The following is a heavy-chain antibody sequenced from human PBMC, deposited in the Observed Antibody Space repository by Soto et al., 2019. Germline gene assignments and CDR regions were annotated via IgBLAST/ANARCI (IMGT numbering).Heavy chain of an antibody. CDR3: AKDIQPPQYSSSWYGGAFDI. D-gene: IGHD6-13*01. Sequence: GGSLRLSCAASGFTFSSYAMSWVRQAPGKGLEWVSAISGSGGSTYYADSVKGRFTISRDNSKNTLYLQMNSLRAEDTAVYYCAKDIQPPQYSSSWYGGAFDIWGQGTMVTVSS. V-gene: IGHV3-23*01. CDR1: GFTFSSYA. J-gene: IGHJ3*02. CDR2: ISGSGGST.